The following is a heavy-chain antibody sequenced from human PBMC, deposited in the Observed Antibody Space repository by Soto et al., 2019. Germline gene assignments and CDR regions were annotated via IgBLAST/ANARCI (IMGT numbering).Heavy chain of an antibody. CDR2: ISYDGSNK. V-gene: IGHV3-30*18. CDR3: AKSIGXGIAVADYYYGMDV. Sequence: QVQLVESGGGVVQPGRSLRLSCAASGFTFSSYGMHWVRQAPGKGLEWVAVISYDGSNKYYADSVKGRFTISRDNSKNTLYLQMNSLRAEDTAVYYCAKSIGXGIAVADYYYGMDVWGQGTTVTVSS. J-gene: IGHJ6*02. CDR1: GFTFSSYG. D-gene: IGHD6-19*01.